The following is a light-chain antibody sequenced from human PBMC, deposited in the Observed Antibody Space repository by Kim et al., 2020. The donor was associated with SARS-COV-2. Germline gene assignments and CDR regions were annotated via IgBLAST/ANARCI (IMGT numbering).Light chain of an antibody. CDR3: QAWDRSTVV. CDR1: TLGDKY. CDR2: QHN. Sequence: VAPGQTASITCSGDTLGDKYPSWYQQKPGQSPVLVIYQHNKRPSGIPERFSGSNSGNTATLTISGTQALDEADYYCQAWDRSTVVFGGGTKMTVL. V-gene: IGLV3-1*01. J-gene: IGLJ2*01.